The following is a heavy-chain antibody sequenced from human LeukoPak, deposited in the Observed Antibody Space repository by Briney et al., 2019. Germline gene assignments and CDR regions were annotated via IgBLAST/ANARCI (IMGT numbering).Heavy chain of an antibody. J-gene: IGHJ3*02. D-gene: IGHD4-23*01. CDR1: GFTFSSYS. CDR2: ISSSTNTI. CDR3: ARGGYGANDDAFDI. V-gene: IGHV3-48*02. Sequence: GGSLRLSCAASGFTFSSYSMNWVRQAPGKGLEWVSYISSSTNTIYYTDSVKGRFTISRDNAKNSLFLQMNSLRDEDTAVYYCARGGYGANDDAFDIWGQGTMVTVSS.